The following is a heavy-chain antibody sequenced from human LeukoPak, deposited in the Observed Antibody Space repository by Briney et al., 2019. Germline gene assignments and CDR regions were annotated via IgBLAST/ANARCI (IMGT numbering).Heavy chain of an antibody. D-gene: IGHD3-22*01. CDR3: ARAPSEIGGYYPEYFRH. Sequence: PGGSLRLSCAASGFTFSSYWMHWVRQAPGKGLVWVSRIKSDGSTNYADSVKGRFTISRDNAKKTLSLQMNSLRAEDTGVYYCARAPSEIGGYYPEYFRHWGQGTLVTVSS. J-gene: IGHJ1*01. V-gene: IGHV3-74*01. CDR2: IKSDGST. CDR1: GFTFSSYW.